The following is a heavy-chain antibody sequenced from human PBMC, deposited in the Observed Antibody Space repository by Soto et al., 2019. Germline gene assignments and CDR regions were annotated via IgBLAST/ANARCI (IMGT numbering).Heavy chain of an antibody. CDR2: TNPNSGNT. Sequence: QVQLVQSGAEVKKPGASVKVSCKASGYTFSSYDIHWVRQATGQGLEWMGWTNPNSGNTGYAQKFQGRVTMTRDTSKSTAYMELSSLRSEATAIYYCARAGGSSWYGDVDYWGQGTLVTVSS. CDR3: ARAGGSSWYGDVDY. J-gene: IGHJ4*02. CDR1: GYTFSSYD. V-gene: IGHV1-8*01. D-gene: IGHD6-13*01.